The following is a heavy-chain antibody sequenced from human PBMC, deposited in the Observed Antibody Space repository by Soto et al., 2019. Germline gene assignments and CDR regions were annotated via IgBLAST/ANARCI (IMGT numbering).Heavy chain of an antibody. V-gene: IGHV4-38-2*02. J-gene: IGHJ4*02. CDR1: GYSISSGYY. CDR3: ARETEEVMIFGVVITNYFDY. Sequence: SETLSLTCAVSGYSISSGYYWGWIRQPPGKGLEWIGSIYHSGSTYYNPSLKSRVTISVDTSKNQFSLKLSSVTAADTAVYYCARETEEVMIFGVVITNYFDYWGQGTLVTVSS. CDR2: IYHSGST. D-gene: IGHD3-3*01.